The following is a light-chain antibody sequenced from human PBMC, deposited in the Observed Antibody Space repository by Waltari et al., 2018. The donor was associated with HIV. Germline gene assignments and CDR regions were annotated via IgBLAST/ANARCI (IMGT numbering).Light chain of an antibody. Sequence: QSALTQPRSVSGSPGQSVPISCTGTSSDVGGYNYVSWYQQYPGKAPKFMIYDVSKRPSGVPDRFSGSKSGNTASLTISGLQAEDEADYYCCSYAGSYTVFGGGTKLTVL. J-gene: IGLJ2*01. CDR1: SSDVGGYNY. CDR2: DVS. CDR3: CSYAGSYTV. V-gene: IGLV2-11*01.